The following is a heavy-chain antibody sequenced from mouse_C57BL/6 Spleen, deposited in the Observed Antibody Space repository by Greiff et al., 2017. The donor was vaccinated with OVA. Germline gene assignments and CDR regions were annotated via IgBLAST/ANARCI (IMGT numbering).Heavy chain of an antibody. D-gene: IGHD2-3*01. CDR2: INPNNGGT. J-gene: IGHJ4*01. Sequence: EVKLQQSGPELVKPGASVKIPCKASGYTFTDYNMDWVKQSHGKSLEWIGDINPNNGGTIYNQKFKGKATLTVDKSSSTAYMELRSLTSEDTAVYYCARVADDGYYPHYAMDYWGQGTSVTVSP. CDR3: ARVADDGYYPHYAMDY. CDR1: GYTFTDYN. V-gene: IGHV1-18*01.